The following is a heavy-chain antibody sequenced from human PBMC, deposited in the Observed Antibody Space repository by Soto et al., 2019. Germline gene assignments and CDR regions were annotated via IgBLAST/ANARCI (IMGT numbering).Heavy chain of an antibody. CDR2: ISYDGNNK. V-gene: IGHV3-30*18. J-gene: IGHJ4*02. D-gene: IGHD3-16*01. CDR1: GFTFRTYG. Sequence: QVQLVESGGGVVQPGRSLRLSCAASGFTFRTYGMHWVRQAPGKGLEWVAVISYDGNNKYYADSVKGRFTISRDNSKNTLYLQMNSLRAEDTAVYYCAKDGGDVSPGYWGQGTLVTVSS. CDR3: AKDGGDVSPGY.